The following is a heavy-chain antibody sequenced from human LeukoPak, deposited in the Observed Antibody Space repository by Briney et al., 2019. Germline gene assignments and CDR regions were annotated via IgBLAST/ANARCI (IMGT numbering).Heavy chain of an antibody. CDR3: AREGYYGSGSPPSLYSDY. CDR2: ISSSSSTI. V-gene: IGHV3-48*01. CDR1: GFTFSSYS. D-gene: IGHD3-10*01. J-gene: IGHJ4*02. Sequence: GGSLRLSCAASGFTFSSYSMNWVRQAPGKGLEWVSYISSSSSTIYYADSVKGRFTISRDNARSTLYLQMNSLRPEDTAIYYCAREGYYGSGSPPSLYSDYWGQGTLVTVSS.